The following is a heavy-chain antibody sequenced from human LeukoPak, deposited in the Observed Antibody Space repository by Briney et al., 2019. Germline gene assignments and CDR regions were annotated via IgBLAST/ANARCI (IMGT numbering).Heavy chain of an antibody. CDR3: ARNSAPDRYYDSSGYYDY. V-gene: IGHV1-46*01. D-gene: IGHD3-22*01. CDR1: GYTFTSYG. Sequence: ASVKVSCKASGYTFTSYGISWVRQAPGQGLEWMGIINPSGGSTNYAQKFQGRVTMTRDTSTSTVYMELSSLRSEDTAVYYCARNSAPDRYYDSSGYYDYWGQGTLVTVSS. J-gene: IGHJ4*02. CDR2: INPSGGST.